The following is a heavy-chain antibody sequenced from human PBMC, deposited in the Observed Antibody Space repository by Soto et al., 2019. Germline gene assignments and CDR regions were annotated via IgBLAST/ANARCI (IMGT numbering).Heavy chain of an antibody. D-gene: IGHD3-10*01. CDR3: ARDLGTFVFDY. J-gene: IGHJ4*02. CDR1: GGSISSGGYF. V-gene: IGHV4-31*03. Sequence: QVQLQESGPGLVKPSQTLSLTCTVSGGSISSGGYFWHWIRQHPGKGLEWIGYIFYSGSTLYNLSLKSRVVISVDTSKNQFSLKLTSVTAADTAVYYCARDLGTFVFDYWGQGTLVTVSS. CDR2: IFYSGST.